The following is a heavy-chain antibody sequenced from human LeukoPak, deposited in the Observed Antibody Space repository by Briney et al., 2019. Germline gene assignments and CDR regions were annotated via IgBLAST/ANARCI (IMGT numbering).Heavy chain of an antibody. Sequence: GASVKVSCKASGYTFTGYYMHWVRQAPGQGLEWMGWINPNSGGTNYAQKFQGRVTMTRDTSISTAYMELSRLRSDDTAVYYCARGVSMGCGGDCYSLGLDYFDYWGQGTLVTVSS. CDR3: ARGVSMGCGGDCYSLGLDYFDY. D-gene: IGHD2-21*02. V-gene: IGHV1-2*02. J-gene: IGHJ4*02. CDR1: GYTFTGYY. CDR2: INPNSGGT.